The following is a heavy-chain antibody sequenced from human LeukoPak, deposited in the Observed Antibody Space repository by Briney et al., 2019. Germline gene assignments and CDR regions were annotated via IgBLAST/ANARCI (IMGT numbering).Heavy chain of an antibody. V-gene: IGHV1-18*03. Sequence: ASVKVSCEASGYTFTSYGISWVRQAPGQGLEWMGRISDYDGNTNYAQKLQGRVTMTTDTSTSTAYMELRSLRSDDMAVYYCARVFYDSSGAFWFDPWGQGTLVTVSS. CDR2: ISDYDGNT. CDR3: ARVFYDSSGAFWFDP. D-gene: IGHD3-22*01. J-gene: IGHJ5*02. CDR1: GYTFTSYG.